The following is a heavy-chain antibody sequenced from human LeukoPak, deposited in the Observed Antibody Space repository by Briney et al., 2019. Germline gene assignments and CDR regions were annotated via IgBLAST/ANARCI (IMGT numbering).Heavy chain of an antibody. Sequence: ASVKVSCKSSGYTFTSYDINWWRQATGHALEWMGWMNPNSGNTGYAQKFQGRVTMTRNTSISTAYMELSSLRSEDTAVYYCARGRSYYYDSSGVNGYWGQGTLVTVSS. CDR1: GYTFTSYD. V-gene: IGHV1-8*01. CDR3: ARGRSYYYDSSGVNGY. CDR2: MNPNSGNT. J-gene: IGHJ4*02. D-gene: IGHD3-22*01.